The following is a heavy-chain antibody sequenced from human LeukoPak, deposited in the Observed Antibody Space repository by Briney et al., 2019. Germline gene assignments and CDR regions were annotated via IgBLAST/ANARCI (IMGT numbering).Heavy chain of an antibody. V-gene: IGHV4-59*01. CDR3: ARDAGYGDPFDY. CDR2: IYYSGST. D-gene: IGHD4-17*01. J-gene: IGHJ4*02. CDR1: GGSISSYY. Sequence: SETLSLTCTVSGGSISSYYWSWIRQPPGKGLEWIGYIYYSGSTNYNPSLKSRVSISVDTSKNQFSLKLSSVTAADTAVYYCARDAGYGDPFDYWGQGTLVTVSS.